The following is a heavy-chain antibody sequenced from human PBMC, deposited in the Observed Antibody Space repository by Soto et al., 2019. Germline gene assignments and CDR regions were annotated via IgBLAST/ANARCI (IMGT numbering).Heavy chain of an antibody. V-gene: IGHV4-34*01. CDR2: INHSGSA. J-gene: IGHJ6*03. D-gene: IGHD3-10*01. Sequence: SETLSLTCAVYRGSFSGHYWSWIRQPPGKGLEWIGEINHSGSANYNPSPKSRLTISVDTSKNQFSLKLSSVTAADTAVYYCARGRVGDYYYMDVWGKGSTVTVSS. CDR3: ARGRVGDYYYMDV. CDR1: RGSFSGHY.